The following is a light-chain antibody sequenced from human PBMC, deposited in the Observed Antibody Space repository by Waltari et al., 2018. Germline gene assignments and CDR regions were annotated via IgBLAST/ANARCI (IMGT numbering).Light chain of an antibody. CDR1: SSAVGGYDY. J-gene: IGLJ3*02. CDR3: SSYAGSTLM. V-gene: IGLV2-8*01. CDR2: EVN. Sequence: QSALTQPPSASGSPGQSVTISCTGTSSAVGGYDYVPWYQQHPGKAPKLMIYEVNKRPSGVPDRFSGSKSGNTASLTVSGLQAEDEADYYCSSYAGSTLMFGGGTKLTVL.